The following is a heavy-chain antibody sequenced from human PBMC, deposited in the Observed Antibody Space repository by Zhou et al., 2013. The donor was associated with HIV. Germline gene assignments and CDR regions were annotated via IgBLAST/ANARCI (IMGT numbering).Heavy chain of an antibody. J-gene: IGHJ3*02. V-gene: IGHV1-24*01. Sequence: QVQLVQSGAEVKKPGASVKVSCKISGYPVSELCIDWVRQVPGKGLEWMGCFDPEDGKPVYSQRLQGRVAMTIDTSSDTAFMELSSLRSEDTAMYFWCDKSAVAWLKGGPRDIWGQGTRVTVSS. D-gene: IGHD3-3*01. CDR3: CDKSAVAWLKGGPRDI. CDR2: FDPEDGKP. CDR1: GYPVSELC.